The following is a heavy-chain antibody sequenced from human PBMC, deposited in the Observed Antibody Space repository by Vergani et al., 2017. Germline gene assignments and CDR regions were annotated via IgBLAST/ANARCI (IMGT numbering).Heavy chain of an antibody. CDR2: INTNTGNP. D-gene: IGHD2-2*01. CDR3: ARSDIVVVPAASPLSYYYYYMDV. J-gene: IGHJ6*03. V-gene: IGHV7-4-1*01. CDR1: GYTFTGYY. Sequence: QVQLVQSGAEVKKPGASVKVSCKASGYTFTGYYMHWVRQAPGQGLEWMGWINTNTGNPTYAQGFTGRFVFSLDTSVSTAYLQICSLKAEDTAVYYCARSDIVVVPAASPLSYYYYYMDVWGKGTTVTVSS.